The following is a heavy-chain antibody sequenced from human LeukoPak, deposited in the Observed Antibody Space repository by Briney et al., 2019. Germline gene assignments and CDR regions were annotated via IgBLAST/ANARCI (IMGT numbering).Heavy chain of an antibody. CDR1: GFTVSSNY. D-gene: IGHD3-10*01. CDR2: IYSGGST. V-gene: IGHV3-53*04. CDR3: ATVRGVIITSHPYYYGMDV. Sequence: PGGSLRLSCAASGFTVSSNYMSWVRQAPGKGLEWVSVIYSGGSTYYAGSVKGRFTISRHNSKNTLYLQMNSLRAEDTAVYYCATVRGVIITSHPYYYGMDVWGQGTTVTVSS. J-gene: IGHJ6*02.